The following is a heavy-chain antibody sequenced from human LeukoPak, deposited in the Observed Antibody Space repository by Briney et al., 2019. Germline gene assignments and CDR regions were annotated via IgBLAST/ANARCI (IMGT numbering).Heavy chain of an antibody. CDR3: AREVYDSSGYPRVYFDY. J-gene: IGHJ4*02. Sequence: SQTLSLTCTVSGGSISSGDYYWSWIRQPAGKGLEWIGRFYTSGSTKYNPSLKSRVTMSVDTSKNQFSLKLNSVTAADTAVYYCAREVYDSSGYPRVYFDYWGQGTLVTVSS. V-gene: IGHV4-61*02. D-gene: IGHD3-22*01. CDR2: FYTSGST. CDR1: GGSISSGDYY.